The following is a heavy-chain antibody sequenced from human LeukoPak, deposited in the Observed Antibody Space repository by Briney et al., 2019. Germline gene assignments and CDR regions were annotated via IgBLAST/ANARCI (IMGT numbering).Heavy chain of an antibody. D-gene: IGHD5-18*01. CDR1: GGSIGSYY. J-gene: IGHJ1*01. CDR2: LSYSGST. CDR3: ARHSGGYSYDI. V-gene: IGHV4-59*08. Sequence: SETLSLTRTVAGGSIGSYYCSWIRQPPGKGLEYIGYLSYSGSTNYNPSLKSRVTLSLDTSKNQFSLKLSSVTAADTAVYYCARHSGGYSYDIWGQGTLVTVSS.